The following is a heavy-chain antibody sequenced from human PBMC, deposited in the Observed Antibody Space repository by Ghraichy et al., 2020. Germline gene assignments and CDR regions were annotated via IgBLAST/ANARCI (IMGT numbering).Heavy chain of an antibody. CDR3: ARKRDDILTGYLSYYYYYGMDV. D-gene: IGHD3-9*01. CDR1: GFTFSSYS. J-gene: IGHJ6*02. V-gene: IGHV3-48*01. CDR2: ISSSSSTI. Sequence: GGSLRLSCAASGFTFSSYSMNWVRQAPGKGLEWVSYISSSSSTIYYADSVKGRFTISRDNAKNSLYLQMNSLRAEDTAVYYCARKRDDILTGYLSYYYYYGMDVWGQGTTVTVSS.